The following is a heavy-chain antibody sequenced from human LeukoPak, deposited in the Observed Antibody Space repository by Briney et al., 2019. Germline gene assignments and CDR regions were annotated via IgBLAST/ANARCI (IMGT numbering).Heavy chain of an antibody. Sequence: PSQTLSLTCTVSGGSISSGGYYWSWIRQHPGKGLEWIGYIYYSGSTYYNPSLKSRVTISVDTSKNQFSLKLSSVTAADTAVYYCARSGTEYCSSTSCYLGDYNWFDPWGQGTLVTVSS. CDR2: IYYSGST. D-gene: IGHD2-2*01. V-gene: IGHV4-31*03. J-gene: IGHJ5*02. CDR1: GGSISSGGYY. CDR3: ARSGTEYCSSTSCYLGDYNWFDP.